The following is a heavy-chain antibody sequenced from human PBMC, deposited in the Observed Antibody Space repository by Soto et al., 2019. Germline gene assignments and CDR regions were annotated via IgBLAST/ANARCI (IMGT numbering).Heavy chain of an antibody. CDR1: GFTFSIYG. V-gene: IGHV3-30*03. D-gene: IGHD1-20*01. CDR3: VGVGARFVWNVINGAFDI. Sequence: QVQLVESGGGVVQPGGSLRLSCEVSGFTFSIYGVQWVRQAPGKGLECVAGISYDGSNKYYVDSVKGRFTISRDNSKSVRYVQMDSLKPEDTAVDYWVGVGARFVWNVINGAFDIWGLGTKVTVAS. J-gene: IGHJ3*02. CDR2: ISYDGSNK.